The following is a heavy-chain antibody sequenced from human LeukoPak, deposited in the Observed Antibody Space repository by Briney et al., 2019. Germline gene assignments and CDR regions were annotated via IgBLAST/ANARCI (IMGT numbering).Heavy chain of an antibody. D-gene: IGHD2-15*01. V-gene: IGHV4-59*08. J-gene: IGHJ5*02. CDR2: LYYSGST. CDR3: ARRGNCGGGSCFSPGNWFDP. Sequence: PSETLSLTCNVSGGSISSYYWSWIRQPPGKGLEWIGYLYYSGSTNYNPSLKSRVTIPVDTSKSQVSLKLTSVTAADTAVYYCARRGNCGGGSCFSPGNWFDPWGQGTLVTVSS. CDR1: GGSISSYY.